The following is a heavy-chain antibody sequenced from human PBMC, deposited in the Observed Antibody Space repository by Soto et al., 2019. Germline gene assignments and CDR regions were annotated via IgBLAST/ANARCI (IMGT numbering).Heavy chain of an antibody. CDR2: IYYSGSA. D-gene: IGHD1-26*01. CDR1: GGSISSDNYF. CDR3: AREVGSATTSDAFDI. V-gene: IGHV4-31*03. Sequence: QVQLQESGPGLVKPSQTLSLTCTVSGGSISSDNYFWSWIRQHPGKGLEWIGYIYYSGSAYYNPSLKSRVTISVETSKNQFSLRLNSVTAADTAMYYCAREVGSATTSDAFDIWGQGTMVTVSS. J-gene: IGHJ3*02.